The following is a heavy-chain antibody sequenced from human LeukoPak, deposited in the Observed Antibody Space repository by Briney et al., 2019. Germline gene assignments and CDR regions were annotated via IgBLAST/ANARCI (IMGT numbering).Heavy chain of an antibody. D-gene: IGHD3-3*01. CDR2: MSYDGTEK. J-gene: IGHJ6*02. Sequence: GGSLRLSCAASGFTFSSYAMHWVRQAPGKGLEWVAAMSYDGTEKNNADSVKGRFTISRDNPKNTLYLQMNSLRAEDTAVYYCASLRFLQNYGMDVWGQGTTVTVSS. CDR3: ASLRFLQNYGMDV. V-gene: IGHV3-30-3*01. CDR1: GFTFSSYA.